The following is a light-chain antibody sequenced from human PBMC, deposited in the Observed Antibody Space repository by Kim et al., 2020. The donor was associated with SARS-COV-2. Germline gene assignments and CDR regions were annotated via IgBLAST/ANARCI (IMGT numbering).Light chain of an antibody. Sequence: SAAGGGRVTITWRGRQGISSWLAWYQQKPGKAHKLLIYAASSLQSGVPSRFSGSGSGTDFTLTSSSLQPEDVATYYCQQANSFPTFGQGTRLEIK. CDR1: QGISSW. V-gene: IGKV1-12*01. CDR3: QQANSFPT. CDR2: AAS. J-gene: IGKJ5*01.